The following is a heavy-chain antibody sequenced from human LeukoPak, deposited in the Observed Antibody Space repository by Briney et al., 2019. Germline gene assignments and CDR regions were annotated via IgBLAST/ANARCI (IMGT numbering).Heavy chain of an antibody. V-gene: IGHV3-11*04. CDR2: ISSSGSTI. CDR3: ARGRGVDRFDY. CDR1: GFTFSDYY. Sequence: GGFLRLSCAASGFTFSDYYMSWIRQAPGKGLEWVSYISSSGSTIYYADSVKARFTISRDNAKNSLYLQMNSLRAEDTALYYCARGRGVDRFDYWGQGTLVTVSS. J-gene: IGHJ4*02. D-gene: IGHD3-16*01.